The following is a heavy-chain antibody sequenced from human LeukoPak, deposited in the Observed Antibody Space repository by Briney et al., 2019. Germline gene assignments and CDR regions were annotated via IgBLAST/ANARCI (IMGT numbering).Heavy chain of an antibody. Sequence: SETLSLTCTVSGGSISSYYWSWIRQPPGKGLDWIGYIYTSGSTNYNPSLKSRVTISLDTSKNQFSLKLSSVTAADTAVYFCARATYYYDSSGYRYNWFDPWGQGTLVTVSS. CDR1: GGSISSYY. D-gene: IGHD3-22*01. J-gene: IGHJ5*02. CDR3: ARATYYYDSSGYRYNWFDP. CDR2: IYTSGST. V-gene: IGHV4-4*09.